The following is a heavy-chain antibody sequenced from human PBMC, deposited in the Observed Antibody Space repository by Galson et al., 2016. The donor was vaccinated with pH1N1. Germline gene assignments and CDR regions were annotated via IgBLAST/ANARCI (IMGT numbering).Heavy chain of an antibody. J-gene: IGHJ4*02. V-gene: IGHV1-2*02. CDR3: ARVGPTVTTYDS. Sequence: SVKVSCKASGYTFTDNYPHWVRQAPGQGLEWMGWMSTNSDDTNSAQNFQGRVTMTRDTSVTTAYMELSRLRSDDTAIYYCARVGPTVTTYDSWGQGTLVTVSS. D-gene: IGHD4-17*01. CDR2: MSTNSDDT. CDR1: GYTFTDNY.